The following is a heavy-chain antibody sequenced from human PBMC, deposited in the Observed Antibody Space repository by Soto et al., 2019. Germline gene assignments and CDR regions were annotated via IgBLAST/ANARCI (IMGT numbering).Heavy chain of an antibody. CDR2: ISSNGVRT. J-gene: IGHJ6*03. Sequence: EVQLAASGVGLPKPGGSLRLSCAASGFTLSGYAMDWVRQAPGKGLEYVSGISSNGVRTYYANSVQGRFTISRDNSKNTVYLQMGSLSPDVMAVYYCARRARPDFYYMDGWGKGTTVTVSS. V-gene: IGHV3-64*01. D-gene: IGHD6-6*01. CDR3: ARRARPDFYYMDG. CDR1: GFTLSGYA.